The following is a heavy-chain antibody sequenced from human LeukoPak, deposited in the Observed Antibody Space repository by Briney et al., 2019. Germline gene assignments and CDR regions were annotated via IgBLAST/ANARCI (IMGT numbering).Heavy chain of an antibody. Sequence: GEPLQISCKGSGYSFTSYWIGWGRQMRGKGLEWMGIIYPGDSDTRYSPSFQGQVTISADKSISTAYLQWSSLKASDTAMYYCARRHVEGGYYFDYWGQGTLVTVSS. CDR3: ARRHVEGGYYFDY. CDR1: GYSFTSYW. V-gene: IGHV5-51*01. CDR2: IYPGDSDT. J-gene: IGHJ4*02. D-gene: IGHD2-15*01.